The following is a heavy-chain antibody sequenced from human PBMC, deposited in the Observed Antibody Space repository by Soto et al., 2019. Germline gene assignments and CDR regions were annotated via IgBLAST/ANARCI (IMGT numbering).Heavy chain of an antibody. CDR3: ARTPVVVPAACYTGGYFVY. D-gene: IGHD2-2*01. Sequence: ASVKVSCKASGYTFTSYGISWVRQAPGQGLEWMGGISAYNGNTNYAQKLQGRVTMTADKSTSTAYMELSSLRSEDTAVYYCARTPVVVPAACYTGGYFVYWGQGTLVTVSS. J-gene: IGHJ4*02. V-gene: IGHV1-18*01. CDR2: ISAYNGNT. CDR1: GYTFTSYG.